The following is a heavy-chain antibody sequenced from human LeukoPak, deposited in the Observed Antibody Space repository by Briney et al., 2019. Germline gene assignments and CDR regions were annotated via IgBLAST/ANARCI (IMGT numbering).Heavy chain of an antibody. CDR2: IKQDGSEK. Sequence: LGGSLRLSCAASGFTFSSYWMSWVRQAPGKGLEWVANIKQDGSEKYYVDSVKGRFTISRDNAKNSLYLQMNSLRAEDTAVYYCARRTGLKVAGIYYYYYMDVWGKGTTVTISS. V-gene: IGHV3-7*01. J-gene: IGHJ6*03. CDR3: ARRTGLKVAGIYYYYYMDV. D-gene: IGHD6-19*01. CDR1: GFTFSSYW.